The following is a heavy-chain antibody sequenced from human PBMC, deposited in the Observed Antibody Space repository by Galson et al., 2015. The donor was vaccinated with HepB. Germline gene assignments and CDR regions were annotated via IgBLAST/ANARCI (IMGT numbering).Heavy chain of an antibody. D-gene: IGHD3-22*01. CDR2: ISSNGGST. V-gene: IGHV3-64*01. CDR3: ARAEPLSPSGYYLPYYYYGMDV. CDR1: GFTFSSYA. Sequence: SLRLSCAASGFTFSSYAMHWVRQAPGKGLEYVSAISSNGGSTYYANSVKGRFTISRDNSKNTLYLQMGSLRAEDMAVYYCARAEPLSPSGYYLPYYYYGMDVWGQGTTVTVSS. J-gene: IGHJ6*02.